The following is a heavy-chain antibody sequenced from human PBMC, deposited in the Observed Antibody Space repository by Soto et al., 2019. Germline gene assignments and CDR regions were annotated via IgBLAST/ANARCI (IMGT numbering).Heavy chain of an antibody. J-gene: IGHJ4*02. V-gene: IGHV3-23*01. CDR3: ARDPGGHYCTSTSCLYFFDH. Sequence: EVQLLESGGALVQPGGSPRLSCAASGFTFSNHAMNWVRQAPGRGREWVSTISDSGSTYYADSVKGRFTISRDNSKNTLYLQMNSLRAEDTAVYYCARDPGGHYCTSTSCLYFFDHWGQGTLVIVSS. D-gene: IGHD2-2*01. CDR2: ISDSGST. CDR1: GFTFSNHA.